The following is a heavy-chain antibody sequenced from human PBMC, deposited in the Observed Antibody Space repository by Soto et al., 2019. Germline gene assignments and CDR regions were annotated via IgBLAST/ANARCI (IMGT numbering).Heavy chain of an antibody. Sequence: QVQLQESGPGLVKPSGTLSLTCTVSAGSISSSNWWNWVRQPPGKGLEWIGKVHHNATTNYNPSVTSRIAISVDKSRNQFSLTVNSVTAADTAVYYCARASTLLRGVIRDWGQGTLVIVSS. CDR3: ARASTLLRGVIRD. J-gene: IGHJ4*02. V-gene: IGHV4-4*02. CDR2: VHHNATT. CDR1: AGSISSSNW. D-gene: IGHD3-10*01.